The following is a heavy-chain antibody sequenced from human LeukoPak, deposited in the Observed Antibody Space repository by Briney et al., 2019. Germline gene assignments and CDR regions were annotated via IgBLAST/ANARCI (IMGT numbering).Heavy chain of an antibody. CDR2: FSGTSTTI. Sequence: PGGSLRLSVAALGFTFGIYRLNGSGRAPGRGLGGLSPFSGTSTTILYADSVKGRFTISRDNAKNSVFLQMDSLRAEDTAVYYCARDHHPFCGDCYVFDYWGQGTLVTVSS. V-gene: IGHV3-48*04. J-gene: IGHJ4*02. CDR1: GFTFGIYR. D-gene: IGHD2-21*02. CDR3: ARDHHPFCGDCYVFDY.